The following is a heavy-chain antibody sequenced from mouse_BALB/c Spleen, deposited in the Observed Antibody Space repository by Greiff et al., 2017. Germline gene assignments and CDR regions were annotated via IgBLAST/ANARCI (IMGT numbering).Heavy chain of an antibody. V-gene: IGHV5-6-2*01. CDR3: ARHESGSWFAY. CDR2: INSNGGST. J-gene: IGHJ3*01. CDR1: GFTFSSYY. Sequence: EVKLVESGGGLVKLGGSLKLSCAASGFTFSSYYMSWVRQTPEKRLELVAAINSNGGSTYYPDTVKGRFTISRDNAKNTLYLQMSSLKSEDTALYYCARHESGSWFAYWGQGTLVTVSA.